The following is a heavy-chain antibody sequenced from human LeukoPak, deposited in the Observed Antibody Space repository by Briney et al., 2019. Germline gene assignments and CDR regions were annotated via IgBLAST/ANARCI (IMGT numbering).Heavy chain of an antibody. J-gene: IGHJ5*02. CDR1: GFTFSSYS. CDR2: ISSSSSYI. CDR3: ARDKRDYYGSGSYYGRNWFDP. V-gene: IGHV3-21*01. Sequence: GGSLRLSCAASGFTFSSYSMNWVRQAPGKGLEWVSSISSSSSYIYYADSVKGRFTISRDNAKNSLYLQMNSLRAEDTAVYYCARDKRDYYGSGSYYGRNWFDPWGQGILVTVSS. D-gene: IGHD3-10*01.